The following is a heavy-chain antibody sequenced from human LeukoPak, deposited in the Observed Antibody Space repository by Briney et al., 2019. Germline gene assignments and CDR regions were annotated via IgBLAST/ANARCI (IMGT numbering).Heavy chain of an antibody. J-gene: IGHJ4*02. V-gene: IGHV3-23*01. Sequence: GGSLRLSCAASGFTFSNYAMSWVRQAPGKGLEWVSTISGSGGSTYYADSVKGRFTISRDNSKNTLYLQMNSLRAEDTAIYSCAREIDSSGYRANYFDYWGQGTLVTVSS. CDR1: GFTFSNYA. CDR2: ISGSGGST. CDR3: AREIDSSGYRANYFDY. D-gene: IGHD3-22*01.